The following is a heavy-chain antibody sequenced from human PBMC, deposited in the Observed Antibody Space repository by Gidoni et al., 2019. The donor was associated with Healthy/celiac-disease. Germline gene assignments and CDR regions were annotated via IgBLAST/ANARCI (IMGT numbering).Heavy chain of an antibody. CDR2: ISAYNCNT. CDR3: AGRQQQLVSYAFDI. D-gene: IGHD6-13*01. CDR1: GYTFTSYG. Sequence: QVQLVQSGAEVKKPGASVKVSCKASGYTFTSYGISWVRQAPGQGLEWMGWISAYNCNTNYAQKLQGRVTMTTDTSTSTAYMELRSLRSDDTAVYYCAGRQQQLVSYAFDIWCQGTMVTVSS. J-gene: IGHJ3*02. V-gene: IGHV1-18*01.